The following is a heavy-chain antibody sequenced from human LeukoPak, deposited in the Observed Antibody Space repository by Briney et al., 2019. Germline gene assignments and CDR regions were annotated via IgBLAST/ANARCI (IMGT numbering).Heavy chain of an antibody. CDR1: DFTFSNYW. J-gene: IGHJ4*02. Sequence: PGGSLRLSCAASDFTFSNYWMSWVRQAPGKGLEWVSNTSGGDGSTYYADSVKGRFTISRDNSKNTLYLQMNSLRAEDTAVYYCAKSGLNRFDYWGQGTLVTVSS. CDR3: AKSGLNRFDY. V-gene: IGHV3-23*01. D-gene: IGHD2-15*01. CDR2: TSGGDGST.